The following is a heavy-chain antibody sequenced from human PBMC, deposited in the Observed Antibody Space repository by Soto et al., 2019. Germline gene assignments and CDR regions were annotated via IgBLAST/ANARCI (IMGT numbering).Heavy chain of an antibody. J-gene: IGHJ4*02. CDR1: GFIFDNSG. Sequence: EVQLVESGGGLVQPGRSLRLSCAASGFIFDNSGMHWVRQAPGKGLEWVSGISWNGGNIGYADSVKGRFPISRDNAKDALGLQMNSLRPDDTAFYYCVKAGVRDLIVEVPVYFDIWGQGTRVTVSS. CDR3: VKAGVRDLIVEVPVYFDI. CDR2: ISWNGGNI. D-gene: IGHD2-21*01. V-gene: IGHV3-9*01.